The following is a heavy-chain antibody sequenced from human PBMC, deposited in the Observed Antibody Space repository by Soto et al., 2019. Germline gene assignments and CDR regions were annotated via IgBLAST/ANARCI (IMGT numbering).Heavy chain of an antibody. Sequence: QVQLVESGGGVVQPGRSLRLSCAASGFTFSSYGMHWVRQAPGKGLEWVAVISYDGSNKYYADSVKGRFTISRDNSKNTLYLQMNSLRAEDTAVYYCAKDHPTKTLDYWGQGTLFTVSS. V-gene: IGHV3-30*18. J-gene: IGHJ4*02. CDR1: GFTFSSYG. CDR3: AKDHPTKTLDY. CDR2: ISYDGSNK.